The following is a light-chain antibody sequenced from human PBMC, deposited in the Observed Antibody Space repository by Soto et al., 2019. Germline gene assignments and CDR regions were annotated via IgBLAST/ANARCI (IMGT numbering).Light chain of an antibody. J-gene: IGKJ1*01. CDR1: QNIRSR. Sequence: DIQMTQSPSTLSGSVGDRVTITCRASQNIRSRLAWFKQKPXXXXKLQIYKASTLKSGVPSRFSGSGSGTEFTLTISSLQPDDFATYYCQHYNSYSEAFGQETKV. CDR3: QHYNSYSEA. CDR2: KAS. V-gene: IGKV1-5*03.